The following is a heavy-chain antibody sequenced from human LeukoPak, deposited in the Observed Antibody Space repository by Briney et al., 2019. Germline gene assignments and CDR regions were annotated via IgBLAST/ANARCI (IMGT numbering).Heavy chain of an antibody. J-gene: IGHJ4*02. Sequence: EASVKVSCKASGYTFTSYDINWVRQATGQGLEWMGWMNPNSGNTGYAQKFQGRVTITRNTSISTAYMELSSQRSEDTAVYYCARSGLGLSYDSSGYYLGYWGQGTLVTVSS. CDR2: MNPNSGNT. V-gene: IGHV1-8*03. D-gene: IGHD3-22*01. CDR1: GYTFTSYD. CDR3: ARSGLGLSYDSSGYYLGY.